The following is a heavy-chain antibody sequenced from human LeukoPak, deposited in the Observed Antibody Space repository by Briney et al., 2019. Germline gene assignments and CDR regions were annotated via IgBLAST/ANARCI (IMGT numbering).Heavy chain of an antibody. CDR3: ARAQLNLLVDFGMDV. CDR1: GGSISTYY. D-gene: IGHD1-1*01. Sequence: MSSQTLSLTCSVSGGSISTYYWSWIRQPPGKGLEWSGYIYYSGSTNYNPSLKSRVTISVDTSKNQFSLKLTSVTAADTAVYYCARAQLNLLVDFGMDVWGQGTTVTVSS. J-gene: IGHJ6*02. V-gene: IGHV4-59*01. CDR2: IYYSGST.